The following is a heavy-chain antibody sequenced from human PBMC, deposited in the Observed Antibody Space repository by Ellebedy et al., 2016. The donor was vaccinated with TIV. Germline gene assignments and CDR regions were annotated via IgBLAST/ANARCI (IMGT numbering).Heavy chain of an antibody. D-gene: IGHD6-19*01. J-gene: IGHJ4*02. Sequence: PGGSLRLSCAASGFTFSSYAMSWVRQAPGPGLEWVSTITGSGSRTDYADSVKGRFTFSRDNSKNTLYLHMNSLRAEDTAVYHCAKGTQWLGRSCFDYWGQGTLVTVSS. CDR3: AKGTQWLGRSCFDY. CDR2: ITGSGSRT. CDR1: GFTFSSYA. V-gene: IGHV3-23*05.